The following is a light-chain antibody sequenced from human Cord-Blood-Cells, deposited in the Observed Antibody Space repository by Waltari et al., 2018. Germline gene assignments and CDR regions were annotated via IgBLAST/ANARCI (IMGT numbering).Light chain of an antibody. J-gene: IGKJ3*01. CDR2: AAS. V-gene: IGKV1-39*01. CDR3: QQSYSTPPFT. CDR1: QSISSY. Sequence: DIQMTQSPSSLPPSVGDRVTITCRASQSISSYLNWYQQKPGKAPKLLIYAASSLQSGVPSRCSGSGSGTDFTLTMSSLQPEDFATYYCQQSYSTPPFTFGPGTKVDIK.